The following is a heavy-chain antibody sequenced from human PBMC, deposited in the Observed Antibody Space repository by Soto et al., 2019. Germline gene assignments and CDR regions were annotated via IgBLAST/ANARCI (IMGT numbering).Heavy chain of an antibody. D-gene: IGHD6-6*01. V-gene: IGHV5-51*01. Sequence: GESLKISCKGSGYSFTSYWIGWVRQMPGKGLEWMGIIYPGDSDTRYSPSFRGQVTISADKPISTAYLQWSSLKASDTAMYYCATLPGKAARPSYYYMDVWGKGTTVTVSS. CDR1: GYSFTSYW. CDR3: ATLPGKAARPSYYYMDV. CDR2: IYPGDSDT. J-gene: IGHJ6*03.